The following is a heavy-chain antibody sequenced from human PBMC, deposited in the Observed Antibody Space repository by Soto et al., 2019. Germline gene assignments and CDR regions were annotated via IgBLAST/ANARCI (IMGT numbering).Heavy chain of an antibody. V-gene: IGHV3-23*01. CDR2: ISGSGGST. Sequence: PGGSLRLSCAASGFTFSSYAMSWVRKAPGKGLEWVSAISGSGGSTYYADSVKGRFTISRDNSKNTLYLQMNSLRAEDTAVYYCAKDRVVGATRSYPFDYWGQGTLVTVSS. CDR1: GFTFSSYA. D-gene: IGHD1-26*01. J-gene: IGHJ4*02. CDR3: AKDRVVGATRSYPFDY.